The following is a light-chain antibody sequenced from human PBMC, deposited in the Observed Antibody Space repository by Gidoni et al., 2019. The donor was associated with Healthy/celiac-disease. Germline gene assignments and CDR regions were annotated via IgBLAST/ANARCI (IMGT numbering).Light chain of an antibody. J-gene: IGKJ1*01. CDR2: AAS. Sequence: AIRMTQAPSSFSASTGDRGTITCRASQGMSSYLAWYQQKPGKSPKLLIYAASTLQSGVPSRFSGSGSGTDFTLTISCLQSEDFATYYFQQYYSYPQTFGQGTKVEIK. CDR3: QQYYSYPQT. V-gene: IGKV1-8*01. CDR1: QGMSSY.